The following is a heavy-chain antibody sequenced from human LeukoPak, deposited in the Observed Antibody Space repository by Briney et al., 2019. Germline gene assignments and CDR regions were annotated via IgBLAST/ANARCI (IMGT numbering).Heavy chain of an antibody. D-gene: IGHD1-26*01. CDR3: ARAPLSGTYYTDAFDI. CDR1: GGSISTYY. V-gene: IGHV4-59*12. Sequence: PSETLSLTCTVSGGSISTYYWSWIRQPPGKGLEWIGEIHHSGSTDYNPSLKSRVTIPPDKSKNQFSLTLTSVTAADTAVYFCARAPLSGTYYTDAFDIWGQGTMVTVSS. J-gene: IGHJ3*02. CDR2: IHHSGST.